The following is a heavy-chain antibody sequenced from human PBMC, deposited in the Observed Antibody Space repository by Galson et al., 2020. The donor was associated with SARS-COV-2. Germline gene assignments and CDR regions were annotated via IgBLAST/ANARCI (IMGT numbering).Heavy chain of an antibody. V-gene: IGHV4-59*01. Sequence: SETLSLTCTVSGGSISHYYWSWIRQPPGKGLEWLGYIYYTGSTNYNPSLKSRVAMSVDTSKNQFSLKLSSVTAADTAVYYCAKGGLGQIDYWGQGTPVTVSS. CDR3: AKGGLGQIDY. CDR1: GGSISHYY. J-gene: IGHJ4*02. CDR2: IYYTGST.